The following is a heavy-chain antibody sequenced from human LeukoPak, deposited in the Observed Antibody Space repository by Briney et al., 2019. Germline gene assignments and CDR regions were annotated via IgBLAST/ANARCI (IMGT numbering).Heavy chain of an antibody. Sequence: SETLSLTCAVYGGSFSGYYWSWIRQPPGKGLEWIGEINHSGSTNYNPSLKSRVTISVDTSKNQFSLKLSSVTAADTAVYYCASVGLDAFDIWGQGTMVTVSS. CDR2: INHSGST. V-gene: IGHV4-34*01. CDR3: ASVGLDAFDI. J-gene: IGHJ3*02. CDR1: GGSFSGYY.